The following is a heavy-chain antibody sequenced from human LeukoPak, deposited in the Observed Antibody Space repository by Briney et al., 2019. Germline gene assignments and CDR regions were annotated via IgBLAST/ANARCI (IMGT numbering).Heavy chain of an antibody. CDR3: ARAHLSVAGRTPDY. V-gene: IGHV3-74*01. J-gene: IGHJ4*02. Sequence: GGSLRLSCAASGFTFSRHGMHWVRQAPGKGLVWVSRINNDGSSTTYANSVRGRFTISRDNAKNTLYLQMNSLRDEDTAVYYCARAHLSVAGRTPDYWGQGTLVTVSS. D-gene: IGHD6-19*01. CDR1: GFTFSRHG. CDR2: INNDGSST.